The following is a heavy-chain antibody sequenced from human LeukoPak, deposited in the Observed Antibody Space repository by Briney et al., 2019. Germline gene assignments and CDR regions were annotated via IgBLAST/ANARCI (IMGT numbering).Heavy chain of an antibody. J-gene: IGHJ6*03. CDR3: ARNYDILTGYHRGYYMDV. CDR2: IIPIFGTA. CDR1: GGTFSSYA. Sequence: GASVKVSCKASGGTFSSYAISWVRQAPGQGLEGMGSIIPIFGTANYAQKFQGRVTITTDESTSTAYMELSSLRSEDTAVYYCARNYDILTGYHRGYYMDVWGKGTTVTVSS. D-gene: IGHD3-9*01. V-gene: IGHV1-69*05.